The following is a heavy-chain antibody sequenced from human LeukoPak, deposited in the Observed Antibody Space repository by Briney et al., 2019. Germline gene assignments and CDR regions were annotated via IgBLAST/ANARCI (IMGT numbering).Heavy chain of an antibody. CDR1: GFTFSSYW. J-gene: IGHJ4*02. CDR2: IKQDGSEK. CDR3: ATIPVGWTYYFDY. Sequence: GGSLGLSCAASGFTFSSYWMSWVRQAPGKGLEWVANIKQDGSEKYYVDSVKGRFTISRDNAKNSLYLQMNSLRAEDTAVYYCATIPVGWTYYFDYWGQGTLVTVSS. D-gene: IGHD2-8*02. V-gene: IGHV3-7*01.